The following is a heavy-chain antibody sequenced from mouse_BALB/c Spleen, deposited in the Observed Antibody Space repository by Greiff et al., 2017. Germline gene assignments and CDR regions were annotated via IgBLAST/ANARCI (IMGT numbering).Heavy chain of an antibody. Sequence: EVKLMESGGGLVQPGGSRKLSCAASGFTFSSFGMHWVRQAPEKGLEWVAYISSGSNTIYYADTVKGRFTISRDNPKNTLFLQMTSLRSEDTAMYDCARSATARASIMDYWGQGTSVTVSA. CDR1: GFTFSSFG. CDR3: ARSATARASIMDY. CDR2: ISSGSNTI. V-gene: IGHV5-17*02. J-gene: IGHJ4*01. D-gene: IGHD3-2*01.